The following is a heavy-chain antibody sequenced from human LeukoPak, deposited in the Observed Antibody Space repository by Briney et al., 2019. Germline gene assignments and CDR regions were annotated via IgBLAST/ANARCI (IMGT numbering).Heavy chain of an antibody. CDR2: ISSNGGST. CDR3: ATNTRGYFDY. Sequence: GGSLRLSCSASGFTFSSYAMHWVRQAPGKGLEYVSAISSNGGSTYYADSVKGRFTISRDNSKNTLYLQMNSLRAEDTAVYYCATNTRGYFDYWGQGTLVTVSS. V-gene: IGHV3-64*04. CDR1: GFTFSSYA. D-gene: IGHD3-10*01. J-gene: IGHJ4*02.